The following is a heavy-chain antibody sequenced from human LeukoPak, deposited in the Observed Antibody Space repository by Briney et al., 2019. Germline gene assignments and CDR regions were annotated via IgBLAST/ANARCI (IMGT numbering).Heavy chain of an antibody. CDR1: GFTFTNYG. CDR3: ARSYYYDTSGAPDY. CDR2: VWLDGNNT. J-gene: IGHJ4*02. D-gene: IGHD3-22*01. V-gene: IGHV3-33*01. Sequence: PGRSLRLSCAASGFTFTNYGMHWVRQAPGKGLEWVALVWLDGNNTYYADSVKGRFTISRDNSKNTLYLQMNSLRAEDTAVYYCARSYYYDTSGAPDYWGQGTLVTVSS.